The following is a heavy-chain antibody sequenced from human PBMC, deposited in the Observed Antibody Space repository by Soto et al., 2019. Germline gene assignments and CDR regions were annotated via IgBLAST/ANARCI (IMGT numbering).Heavy chain of an antibody. CDR2: ISYDGNNK. D-gene: IGHD6-13*01. CDR3: ARSKYSNSWSVPGS. V-gene: IGHV3-30-3*01. J-gene: IGHJ5*02. CDR1: GFIFSDYT. Sequence: QVQLVESGGGVVQPGRSLKLSCAASGFIFSDYTMHWVRQAPGKGLDWVALISYDGNNKNYADSVKGQFTISRDDSKNTLYLQMNSLRAEDTAVYYCARSKYSNSWSVPGSWGQGTLVTVSS.